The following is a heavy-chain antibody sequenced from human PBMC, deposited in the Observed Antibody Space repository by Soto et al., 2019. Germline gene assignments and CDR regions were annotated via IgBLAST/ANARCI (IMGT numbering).Heavy chain of an antibody. J-gene: IGHJ4*02. CDR1: GYTFTGHY. D-gene: IGHD6-6*01. Sequence: QVQLVQSGAEVKKPGASVKVSCKASGYTFTGHYMYWVRQAFGQGLEWMGWINPDNGGTSYAQKFQGSVTMTTDTPITTAYMELSRLTSDATAVYYCAREVGKVGYSSSSCDYWGQGSLVTVST. V-gene: IGHV1-2*02. CDR2: INPDNGGT. CDR3: AREVGKVGYSSSSCDY.